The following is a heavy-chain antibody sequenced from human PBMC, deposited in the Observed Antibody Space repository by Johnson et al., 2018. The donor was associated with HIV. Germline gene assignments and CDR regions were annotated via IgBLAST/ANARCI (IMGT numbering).Heavy chain of an antibody. CDR3: ARDDLDNSGHLMAFDM. D-gene: IGHD1-26*01. V-gene: IGHV3-30*02. CDR2: IRYDGSNK. CDR1: GFTFSSYG. Sequence: QVQLVESGGGVVQPGGSLRLSCAASGFTFSSYGMHWVRQAPGKGLEWVAFIRYDGSNKYYADSVKGRFTISRDNSKNTLYLQMNSLRAEDTAVYYCARDDLDNSGHLMAFDMWGQGTMVTVSS. J-gene: IGHJ3*02.